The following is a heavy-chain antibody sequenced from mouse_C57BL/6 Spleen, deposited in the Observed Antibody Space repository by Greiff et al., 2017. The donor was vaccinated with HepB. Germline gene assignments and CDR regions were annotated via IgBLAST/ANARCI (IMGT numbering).Heavy chain of an antibody. CDR2: IDPENGDT. J-gene: IGHJ3*01. CDR1: GFNIKDDY. V-gene: IGHV14-4*01. D-gene: IGHD3-2*02. Sequence: EVQLQQSGAELVRPGASVKLSCTASGFNIKDDYMHWVKQRPEQGLEWIGWIDPENGDTEYASKFQGKATITADTSSNTAYLQLSSLTSEDTAVYYCTTCGSSGYSWFAYWGQGTLVTVSA. CDR3: TTCGSSGYSWFAY.